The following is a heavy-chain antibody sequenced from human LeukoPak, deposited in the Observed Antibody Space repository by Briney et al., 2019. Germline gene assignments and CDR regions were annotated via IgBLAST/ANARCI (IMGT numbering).Heavy chain of an antibody. Sequence: SVTVSCKASGGTFSSYAISWVRQAPGQGLEWMGGIIPIFGTANYAQKFQGRVTITTDESTSTAYMELSSLRSEDTAVYYCARVKGDSYGQYYYYYMDVWGKGTTVTVSS. CDR2: IIPIFGTA. CDR3: ARVKGDSYGQYYYYYMDV. J-gene: IGHJ6*03. CDR1: GGTFSSYA. D-gene: IGHD5-18*01. V-gene: IGHV1-69*05.